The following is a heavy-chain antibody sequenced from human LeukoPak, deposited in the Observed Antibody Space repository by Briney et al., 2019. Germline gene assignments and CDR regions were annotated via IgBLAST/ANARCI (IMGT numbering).Heavy chain of an antibody. V-gene: IGHV3-7*01. CDR3: ARDWESSSGWSGFDI. Sequence: GGSLRLSCAVSGFTFSSYWMSWVRQSPGKGLEWVANINQDGRDKYYVDSVKDRFTISRDNCKNLLYLQMNSLRAEDTAVYYCARDWESSSGWSGFDIWGAGKMVTVSS. D-gene: IGHD6-19*01. J-gene: IGHJ3*02. CDR2: INQDGRDK. CDR1: GFTFSSYW.